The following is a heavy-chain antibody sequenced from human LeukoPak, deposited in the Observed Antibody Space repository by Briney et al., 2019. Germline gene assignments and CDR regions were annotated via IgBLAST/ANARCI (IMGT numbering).Heavy chain of an antibody. V-gene: IGHV3-23*01. J-gene: IGHJ3*02. D-gene: IGHD6-13*01. CDR1: GFTFRSYA. Sequence: PGGSLRLSCAASGFTFRSYAMSWVRQAPGKGLEWVSAISGSGGSTYYADSVKGRFTISRDNSENTLYLQMNSLRAEDTAVYYCAKDQRSSSWYVRDAFDIWGQGTMVTVSS. CDR2: ISGSGGST. CDR3: AKDQRSSSWYVRDAFDI.